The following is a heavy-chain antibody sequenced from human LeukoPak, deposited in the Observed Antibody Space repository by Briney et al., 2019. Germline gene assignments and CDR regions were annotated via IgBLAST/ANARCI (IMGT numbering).Heavy chain of an antibody. Sequence: PSETLSLTCTVSGASINTYYGSWIRQPPGKGLEWIGYIYYSGSTKYNPSLERRISISVDTSKNQFSLRLSSVTAADRAVYYCARGPGSRYLDYWGQGILVTVSS. CDR2: IYYSGST. J-gene: IGHJ4*02. CDR3: ARGPGSRYLDY. CDR1: GASINTYY. D-gene: IGHD3-10*01. V-gene: IGHV4-59*01.